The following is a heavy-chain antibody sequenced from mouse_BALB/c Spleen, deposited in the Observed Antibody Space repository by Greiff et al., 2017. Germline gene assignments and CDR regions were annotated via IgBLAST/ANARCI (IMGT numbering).Heavy chain of an antibody. Sequence: VHLVESGPGLVAPSQSLSITCTVSGFSLTSYGVHWVRQPPGKGLEWLGVIWAGGSTNYNSALMSRLSISKDNSKSQVFLKMNSLQTDDTAMYYCARGPYPAWFAYWGQGTLVTVSA. D-gene: IGHD5-1*01. J-gene: IGHJ3*01. CDR1: GFSLTSYG. CDR2: IWAGGST. CDR3: ARGPYPAWFAY. V-gene: IGHV2-9*02.